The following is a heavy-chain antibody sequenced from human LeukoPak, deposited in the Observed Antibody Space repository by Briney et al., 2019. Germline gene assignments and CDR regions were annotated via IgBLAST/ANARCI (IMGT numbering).Heavy chain of an antibody. CDR3: ARGSTDSYYYYTDV. V-gene: IGHV4-59*01. D-gene: IGHD1-1*01. CDR2: IYYSGST. CDR1: GGSISRYY. J-gene: IGHJ6*03. Sequence: PSETLSLTCTVSGGSISRYYWSWIRQPPGEGLEWIGLIYYSGSTTYSPSLKSRVTISVDTSKSQFSLKLSSVTAADTAVYYCARGSTDSYYYYTDVWGKGTTVTISS.